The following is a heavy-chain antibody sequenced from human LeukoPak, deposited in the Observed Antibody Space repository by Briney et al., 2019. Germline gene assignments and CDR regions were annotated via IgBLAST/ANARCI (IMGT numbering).Heavy chain of an antibody. CDR2: INPNSGGT. J-gene: IGHJ4*02. CDR3: AREGELIQLWLRPAPYFDY. V-gene: IGHV1-2*02. CDR1: GYTFTGYY. Sequence: GASVKVSCKASGYTFTGYYMHWVRQAPGQGLEWMGWINPNSGGTNYAQKFQGRVTMTRDTSISTAYMELSRLRSDDTAAYYCAREGELIQLWLRPAPYFDYWGQGTLVTVSS. D-gene: IGHD5-18*01.